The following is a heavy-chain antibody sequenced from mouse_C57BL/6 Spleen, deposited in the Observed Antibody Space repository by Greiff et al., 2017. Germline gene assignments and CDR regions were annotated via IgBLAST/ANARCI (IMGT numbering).Heavy chain of an antibody. Sequence: QVQLQQSGAELVRPGASVTLSCKASGYTFTDYEMHWVKQTPVHGLEWIGAIDPETGGTAYNQKFKGKAILTADKSSSTAYMELRSLTSEDSAVYYCTPYDGDTVAYWGQGTLVTVSA. V-gene: IGHV1-15*01. J-gene: IGHJ3*01. CDR2: IDPETGGT. CDR3: TPYDGDTVAY. D-gene: IGHD2-3*01. CDR1: GYTFTDYE.